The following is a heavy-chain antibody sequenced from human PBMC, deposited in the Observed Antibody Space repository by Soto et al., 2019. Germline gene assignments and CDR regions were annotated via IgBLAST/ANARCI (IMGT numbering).Heavy chain of an antibody. CDR1: GYTFTTYY. V-gene: IGHV1-46*01. CDR2: INPSGGST. J-gene: IGHJ4*02. D-gene: IGHD1-20*01. Sequence: ASVKVSCKASGYTFTTYYIHWVRQAPGQGLEWMGFINPSGGSTSYAQKFQGRVTMTRDTSTSTVYMELSSLRSEDTAVYYCARNVNSGFDYWGQGXLVTVSS. CDR3: ARNVNSGFDY.